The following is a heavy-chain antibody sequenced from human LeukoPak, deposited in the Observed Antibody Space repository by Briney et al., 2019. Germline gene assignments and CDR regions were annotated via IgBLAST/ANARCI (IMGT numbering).Heavy chain of an antibody. J-gene: IGHJ5*01. Sequence: SGGSLRLSCAASGFTFSTSEMNWVRQAPGKGLEFVSYISSSGSAIYYADSVRGRFTISRDDAKNSLFLQMNNLRVDDMGVYYCARGWFDSWGQGTLVTASS. V-gene: IGHV3-48*03. CDR1: GFTFSTSE. CDR3: ARGWFDS. CDR2: ISSSGSAI.